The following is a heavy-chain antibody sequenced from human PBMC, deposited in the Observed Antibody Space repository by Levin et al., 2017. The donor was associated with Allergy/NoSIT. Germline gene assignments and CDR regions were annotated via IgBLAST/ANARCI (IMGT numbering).Heavy chain of an antibody. V-gene: IGHV4-34*01. CDR3: ARGASLELRPQYYYYYMDV. J-gene: IGHJ6*03. D-gene: IGHD1-7*01. CDR1: GGSFSGYY. CDR2: INHSGST. Sequence: PSETLSLTCAVYGGSFSGYYWSWIRQPPGKGLEWIGEINHSGSTNYNPSLKSRVTISVDTSKNQFSLKLSSVTAADTAVYYCARGASLELRPQYYYYYMDVWGKGTTVTVSS.